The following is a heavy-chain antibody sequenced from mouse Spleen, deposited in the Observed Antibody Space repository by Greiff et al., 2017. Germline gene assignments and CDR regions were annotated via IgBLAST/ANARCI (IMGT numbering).Heavy chain of an antibody. CDR2: ISSGSSTI. J-gene: IGHJ3*01. CDR3: ARPSTMITTRFAY. Sequence: EVKLVESGGGLVKPGGSLKLSCAASGFTFSDYGMHWVRQAPEKGLEWVAYISSGSSTIYYADTVKGRFTISRDNAKNTLFLQMTSLRSEDTAMYYCARPSTMITTRFAYWGQGTLVTVSA. V-gene: IGHV5-17*01. CDR1: GFTFSDYG. D-gene: IGHD2-4*01.